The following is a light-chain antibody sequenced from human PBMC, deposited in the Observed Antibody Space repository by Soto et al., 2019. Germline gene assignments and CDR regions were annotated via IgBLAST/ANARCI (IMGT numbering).Light chain of an antibody. Sequence: SYELTQPPSVSVAPGKTAILTCGGNNIGSKSVHWFQKKPGQAPVLVIYYDGDRPAGIPERFSGSNSGDTATLIISRVEAGDEADDYCQVWNSRSDVVFGGGTKVTVL. J-gene: IGLJ2*01. CDR1: NIGSKS. CDR3: QVWNSRSDVV. CDR2: YDG. V-gene: IGLV3-21*04.